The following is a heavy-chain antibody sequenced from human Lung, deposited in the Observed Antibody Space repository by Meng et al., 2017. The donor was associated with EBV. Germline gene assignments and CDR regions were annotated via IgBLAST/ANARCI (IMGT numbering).Heavy chain of an antibody. Sequence: QVELQGSGPGPVEPSGPLSLTWAVSRGSLSSRNWWSWFRQPPGKGLEWIGEIYHSGSTNYNQSLKSRVTISEDESKNQFSLRLSSVTAADTAVYYCARVGAYCGGDCYHPRWGQGTLVTVSS. CDR3: ARVGAYCGGDCYHPR. J-gene: IGHJ4*02. V-gene: IGHV4-4*02. CDR2: IYHSGST. D-gene: IGHD2-21*02. CDR1: RGSLSSRNW.